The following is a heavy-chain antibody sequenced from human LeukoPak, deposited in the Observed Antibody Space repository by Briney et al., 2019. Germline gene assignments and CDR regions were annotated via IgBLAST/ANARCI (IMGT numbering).Heavy chain of an antibody. CDR1: GGSISSSNW. CDR2: IYHSGST. V-gene: IGHV4-4*02. J-gene: IGHJ3*02. CDR3: AKVRAAAGYDAFDI. Sequence: SGTLSLTCAVSGGSISSSNWWSWVRQPPGKGLEWIWEIYHSGSTNYNPSLKSRVTISVDKSKNQFSLKLSSVTAADTAVYYCAKVRAAAGYDAFDIWGQGTMVTVSS. D-gene: IGHD6-13*01.